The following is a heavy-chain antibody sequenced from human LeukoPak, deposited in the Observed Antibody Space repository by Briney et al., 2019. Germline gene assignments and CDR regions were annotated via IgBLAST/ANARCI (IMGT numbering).Heavy chain of an antibody. Sequence: KSGGSLRLSCAASGFTFSSHSMNWVRQAPGEGLEWVSSIGSSSSSIYYADSVKGRFTISRDNAKNSLYLQMNSLRGEDTAVYYCARETSEAFDTWGQGTMVTVSS. V-gene: IGHV3-21*01. CDR2: IGSSSSSI. D-gene: IGHD6-6*01. CDR3: ARETSEAFDT. J-gene: IGHJ3*02. CDR1: GFTFSSHS.